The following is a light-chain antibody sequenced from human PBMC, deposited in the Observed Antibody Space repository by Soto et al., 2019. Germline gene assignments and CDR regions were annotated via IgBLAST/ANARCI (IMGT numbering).Light chain of an antibody. J-gene: IGKJ4*01. Sequence: EIVLTQSPGTLSLSPGERATLSCSASQSVSSSYLAWYQQKPGQAPRLLIYGASSRATGIPDRFSCSGSGTDFTLTISRLEPEDFAVYYCQHYGSLVLTFGGGTKVEIK. CDR1: QSVSSSY. CDR3: QHYGSLVLT. CDR2: GAS. V-gene: IGKV3-20*01.